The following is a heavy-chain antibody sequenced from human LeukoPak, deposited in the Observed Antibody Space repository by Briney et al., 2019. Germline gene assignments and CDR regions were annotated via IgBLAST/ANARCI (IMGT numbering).Heavy chain of an antibody. V-gene: IGHV3-53*01. J-gene: IGHJ3*02. CDR2: IYSGGST. Sequence: GGSLRPSCAASGFTVISNYMSWVRQAPGKGLEWVSLIYSGGSTYYADSVRGRFTISRDNSKNTLCLQMNSLRAEDTAVYYCAPTQYDAFHIWGQGTMVTVSS. CDR3: APTQYDAFHI. CDR1: GFTVISNY. D-gene: IGHD4-11*01.